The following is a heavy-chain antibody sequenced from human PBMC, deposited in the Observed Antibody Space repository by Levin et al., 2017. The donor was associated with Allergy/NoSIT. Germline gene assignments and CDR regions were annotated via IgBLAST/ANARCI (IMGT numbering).Heavy chain of an antibody. J-gene: IGHJ4*02. CDR1: GFTFGDYA. V-gene: IGHV3-49*03. CDR3: TRDLGITMIVVPDY. D-gene: IGHD3-22*01. CDR2: IRSKAYGGTT. Sequence: PGGSLRLSCTASGFTFGDYAMSWFRQAPGKGLEWVGFIRSKAYGGTTEYAASVKGRFTISRDDSKSIAYLQMNSLKTEDTAVYYCTRDLGITMIVVPDYWGQGTLVTVSS.